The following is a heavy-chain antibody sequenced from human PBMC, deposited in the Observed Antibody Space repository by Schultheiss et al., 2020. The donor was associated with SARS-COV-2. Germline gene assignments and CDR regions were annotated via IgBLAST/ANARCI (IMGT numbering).Heavy chain of an antibody. Sequence: SQTLSLTCAVYGGSFSGYYWSWIRQPPGKGLEWIGEINHSGSTNYNPSLKSRVTISVDTSKNQFSLKLSSVTAADTAVYYCARGYPGWPFDYWGQGTLVTVSS. D-gene: IGHD6-19*01. CDR2: INHSGST. CDR1: GGSFSGYY. V-gene: IGHV4-34*01. CDR3: ARGYPGWPFDY. J-gene: IGHJ4*02.